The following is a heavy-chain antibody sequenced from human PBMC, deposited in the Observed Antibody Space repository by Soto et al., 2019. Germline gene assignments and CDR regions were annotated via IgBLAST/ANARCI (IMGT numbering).Heavy chain of an antibody. D-gene: IGHD2-2*01. CDR2: INPNSGGT. V-gene: IGHV1-2*04. CDR3: ARLGYCSSTSCYGYDY. J-gene: IGHJ4*02. Sequence: GASVKVSCKACGDTFTGYYMHWVRQAPGQGLEWMGWINPNSGGTNYAQKFQGWVTMTRDTSISTAYMELSRLRSDDTAVYYCARLGYCSSTSCYGYDYWGQGTLVTVSS. CDR1: GDTFTGYY.